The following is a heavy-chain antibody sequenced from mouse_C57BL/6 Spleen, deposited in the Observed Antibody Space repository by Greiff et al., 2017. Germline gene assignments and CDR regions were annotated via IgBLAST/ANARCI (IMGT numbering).Heavy chain of an antibody. V-gene: IGHV1-15*01. CDR1: GYTFTDYE. J-gene: IGHJ2*01. Sequence: VQLQQSGAELVRPGASVTLSCKASGYTFTDYEMHWVKQTPVPGLAWIGAIDPETGGTAYNQKFKGKAILTADKSSSTAYMELRSLTSEDSAVYYCTRRLGSWGQGTTLTVSS. D-gene: IGHD4-1*01. CDR2: IDPETGGT. CDR3: TRRLGS.